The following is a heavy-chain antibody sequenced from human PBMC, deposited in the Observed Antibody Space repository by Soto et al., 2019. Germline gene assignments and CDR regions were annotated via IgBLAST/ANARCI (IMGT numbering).Heavy chain of an antibody. J-gene: IGHJ3*02. V-gene: IGHV3-23*01. Sequence: GGSLRLSCAASGFTFSSYAMSWVRQAPGKGLEWVSAISGSGGSTYYADSVKGRFTISRDNFKNTLYLQMNSLRAEDTAVYYSAKYSVVARYFGWPEHAFDIWGQGTMVTVSS. D-gene: IGHD3-9*01. CDR3: AKYSVVARYFGWPEHAFDI. CDR2: ISGSGGST. CDR1: GFTFSSYA.